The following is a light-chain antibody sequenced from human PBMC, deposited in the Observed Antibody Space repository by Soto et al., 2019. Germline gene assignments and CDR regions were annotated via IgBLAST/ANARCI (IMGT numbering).Light chain of an antibody. CDR3: SSYTGTTTLGYV. Sequence: QSALTQPASGSGSPGQPITISCTGTGSDVGGFNFVSWYQQHPGKAPKLIICDVSDRPSGVSNRFSGSKSGNTASLTISGLQTEDEAAYYCSSYTGTTTLGYVFGTGTKVTVL. CDR2: DVS. V-gene: IGLV2-14*03. J-gene: IGLJ1*01. CDR1: GSDVGGFNF.